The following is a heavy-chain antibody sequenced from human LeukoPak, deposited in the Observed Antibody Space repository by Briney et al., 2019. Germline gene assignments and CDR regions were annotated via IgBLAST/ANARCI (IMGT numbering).Heavy chain of an antibody. CDR3: ARGPELRYFDWLRGAPKKFDY. CDR2: MNPITGNT. Sequence: GGSVKASCKASGYTFTSYLINWGRQAAGHGLEWRGWMNPITGNTGYEQMIQSRVTMTRSTSRSTAYMELSSLRSEDTAGKYCARGPELRYFDWLRGAPKKFDYWGQGTLFTVSP. V-gene: IGHV1-8*01. J-gene: IGHJ4*02. CDR1: GYTFTSYL. D-gene: IGHD3-9*01.